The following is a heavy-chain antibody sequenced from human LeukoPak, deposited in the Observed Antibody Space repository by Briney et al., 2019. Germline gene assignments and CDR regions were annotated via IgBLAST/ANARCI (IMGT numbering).Heavy chain of an antibody. CDR1: GGTFSSYA. CDR3: ARGGYYGSGSYLPTVGSFDY. V-gene: IGHV1-69*05. CDR2: IIPIFGTA. Sequence: ASVKVSCKASGGTFSSYAISWVRQAPGQGLEWMGGIIPIFGTANYAQKFQGRVTITTDESTSTAHMELSSLRSEDTAVYYCARGGYYGSGSYLPTVGSFDYWGQGTLVTVSS. J-gene: IGHJ4*02. D-gene: IGHD3-10*01.